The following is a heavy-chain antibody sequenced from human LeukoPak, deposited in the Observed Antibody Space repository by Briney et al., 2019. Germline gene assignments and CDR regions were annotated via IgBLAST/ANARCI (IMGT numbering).Heavy chain of an antibody. D-gene: IGHD6-13*01. V-gene: IGHV3-30-3*01. CDR1: GFTFSSYA. Sequence: GGCLRLSCAAPGFTFSSYAMHWVRQAPGKGLEWVAVISYDRSNKYYADSVKGRFTISRDNSKNTLYLQRNSLRAEDTAVYYCARDFAAAVINWFDPWGQGTLVTVSS. CDR2: ISYDRSNK. J-gene: IGHJ5*02. CDR3: ARDFAAAVINWFDP.